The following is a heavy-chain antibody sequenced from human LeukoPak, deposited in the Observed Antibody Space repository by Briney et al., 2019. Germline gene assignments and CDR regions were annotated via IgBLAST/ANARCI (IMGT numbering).Heavy chain of an antibody. D-gene: IGHD6-19*01. CDR1: GGSISSSNW. V-gene: IGHV4-4*02. CDR3: RGYSSGREAFDI. Sequence: AGTLSLTCGVSGGSISSSNWGGGVRQPPGKGLDWIGVFYHSGITNYNPSLTSRLTISVDKSKNQFSLKLSSVTAADTAVYYCRGYSSGREAFDIWGQGTMVTVSS. CDR2: FYHSGIT. J-gene: IGHJ3*02.